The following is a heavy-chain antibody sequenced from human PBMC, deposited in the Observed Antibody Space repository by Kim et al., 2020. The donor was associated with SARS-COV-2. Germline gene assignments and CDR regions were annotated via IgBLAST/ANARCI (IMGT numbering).Heavy chain of an antibody. V-gene: IGHV3-73*01. Sequence: GGSLRLSCAVSEFSFSDSTMHWVRQASGKGLEWVGRIRTKGDSYATVYAASVKGRFTISRDDSKNTAYLQMNSLKTGDTAVYYCTRGPPYSQSYWDAFDIWGERAKVTVSS. CDR2: IRTKGDSYAT. D-gene: IGHD1-26*01. CDR3: TRGPPYSQSYWDAFDI. CDR1: EFSFSDST. J-gene: IGHJ3*02.